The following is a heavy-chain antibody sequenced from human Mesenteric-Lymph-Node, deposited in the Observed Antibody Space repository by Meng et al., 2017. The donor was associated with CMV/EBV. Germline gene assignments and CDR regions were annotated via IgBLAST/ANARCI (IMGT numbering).Heavy chain of an antibody. Sequence: GESLKISCAVSGFTFSSYEMKWVRQAPGKGLEWVSYISSSGSTIYYADSVKGRFTISRDNGKNSLYLQMNSLRAEDTAVYYCARDLTVGTYYGMDVWGQGTTVTVSS. CDR2: ISSSGSTI. CDR3: ARDLTVGTYYGMDV. J-gene: IGHJ6*02. V-gene: IGHV3-48*03. D-gene: IGHD1-14*01. CDR1: GFTFSSYE.